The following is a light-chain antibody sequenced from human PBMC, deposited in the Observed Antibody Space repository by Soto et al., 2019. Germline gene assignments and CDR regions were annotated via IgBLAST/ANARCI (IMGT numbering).Light chain of an antibody. Sequence: DMSLHTYSLSASVGDRVTITCRASESISSYVNWYQQRPGKAPKVLIYGASSLQSGVPSRFSGSGYGTDFTLTVSILQPEDVMSYYSKVRECLLWSFGQG. CDR3: KVRECLLWS. CDR2: GAS. J-gene: IGKJ1*01. V-gene: IGKV1-39*01. CDR1: ESISSY.